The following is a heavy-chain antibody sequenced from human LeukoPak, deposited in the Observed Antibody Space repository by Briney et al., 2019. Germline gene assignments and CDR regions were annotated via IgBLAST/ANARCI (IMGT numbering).Heavy chain of an antibody. Sequence: GGSLRLSCAASGFTFSGFWMSWVRQAPGKGLEWVANINQDGSEKYYVDSVKGRFTISRDNAKSSRYLQMNSLRAEDTAVYYCARDQVGPEDWGQGTLVTVSS. J-gene: IGHJ4*02. D-gene: IGHD1-26*01. V-gene: IGHV3-7*01. CDR1: GFTFSGFW. CDR3: ARDQVGPED. CDR2: INQDGSEK.